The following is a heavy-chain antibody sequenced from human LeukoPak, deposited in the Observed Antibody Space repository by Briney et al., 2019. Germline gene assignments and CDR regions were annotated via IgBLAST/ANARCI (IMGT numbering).Heavy chain of an antibody. Sequence: GGSLRLSCTVSGFTVSSNSWSWVRQAPGKGLEWVSFIYSGGNTHYADSVKGRFTISRDNSKNTLYLQMNSLRAEDTAVYYCAKGVRAAVLIDYWGQGTLVTVSS. D-gene: IGHD6-13*01. V-gene: IGHV3-53*05. CDR2: IYSGGNT. CDR1: GFTVSSNS. J-gene: IGHJ4*02. CDR3: AKGVRAAVLIDY.